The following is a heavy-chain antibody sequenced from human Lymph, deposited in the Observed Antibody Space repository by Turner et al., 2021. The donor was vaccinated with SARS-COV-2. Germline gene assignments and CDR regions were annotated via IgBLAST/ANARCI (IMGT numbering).Heavy chain of an antibody. CDR3: ARDSPFCISTSCYDP. Sequence: QVQLVQSGAGVRKPGSSVKVSCKASGGTFSSYAITWVRQAPGQGLEWMGGIIPILVLVNYAQKFQGRVTITADKSTSTAYMELSSLRSEDTAVYYCARDSPFCISTSCYDPWGQGTLVTVSS. V-gene: IGHV1-69*10. CDR2: IIPILVLV. D-gene: IGHD2-2*01. CDR1: GGTFSSYA. J-gene: IGHJ5*02.